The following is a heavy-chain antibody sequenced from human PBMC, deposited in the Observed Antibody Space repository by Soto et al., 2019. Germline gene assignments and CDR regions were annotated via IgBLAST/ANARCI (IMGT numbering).Heavy chain of an antibody. V-gene: IGHV1-2*02. CDR1: GYTFTGYY. J-gene: IGHJ4*02. CDR3: AAPSRYSSSLYYY. D-gene: IGHD6-13*01. Sequence: ASVKVSCKASGYTFTGYYMHWVQQAPGQGLEWMGWINPNSGGTNYAQKFQGRVTMTRDTAISTAYMELSRLRSDDTAVYYCAAPSRYSSSLYYYWGQGTLVTVSA. CDR2: INPNSGGT.